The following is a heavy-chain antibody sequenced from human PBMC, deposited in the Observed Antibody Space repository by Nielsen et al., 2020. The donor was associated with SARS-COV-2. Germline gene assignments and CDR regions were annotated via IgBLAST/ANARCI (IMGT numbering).Heavy chain of an antibody. D-gene: IGHD5-12*01. Sequence: SETLPLTCTVSGGSISSGGYYWSWIRHHPGRGLEWIGYIYFSGRTCYNPSLKSRVTISVDTSKNQFSLSLRSVTAADTAVYYCAREASGYDHYKYGMNVWGLGATVTVSS. CDR3: AREASGYDHYKYGMNV. CDR1: GGSISSGGYY. CDR2: IYFSGRT. V-gene: IGHV4-31*03. J-gene: IGHJ6*02.